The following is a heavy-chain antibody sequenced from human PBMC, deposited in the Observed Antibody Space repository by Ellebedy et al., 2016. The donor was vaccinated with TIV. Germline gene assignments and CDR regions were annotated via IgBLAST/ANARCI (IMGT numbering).Heavy chain of an antibody. D-gene: IGHD3-22*01. J-gene: IGHJ4*02. V-gene: IGHV1-3*01. CDR3: ARGGYYYDWEFDY. CDR1: GYTFTSYA. CDR2: INAGNGNT. Sequence: ASVKVSXXASGYTFTSYAMHWVRQAPGQRLEWMGWINAGNGNTKYSQKFQGRVTITRDTSASTAYMELSSLRSEDTAVYYCARGGYYYDWEFDYWGQGTLVTVSS.